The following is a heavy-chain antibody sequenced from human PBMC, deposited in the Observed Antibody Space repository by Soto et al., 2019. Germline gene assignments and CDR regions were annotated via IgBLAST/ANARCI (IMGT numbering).Heavy chain of an antibody. Sequence: SETLSLTCAVSGGSIISSHWWTWVRQSPGKGLEWVGEISHNGTTNYNPSFKSRLTISVDTSRNQFSLNLDQVTARDTATYFCARGPQYWCPGKLVTVSS. CDR2: ISHNGTT. CDR3: ARGPQY. J-gene: IGHJ4*02. V-gene: IGHV4-4*02. CDR1: GGSIISSHW.